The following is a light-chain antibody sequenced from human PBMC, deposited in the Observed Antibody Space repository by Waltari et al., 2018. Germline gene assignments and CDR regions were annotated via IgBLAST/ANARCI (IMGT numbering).Light chain of an antibody. CDR2: DVT. V-gene: IGLV2-11*01. Sequence: QSALTQPRSVSGSPGQSVTISCAGTGRDVGYFNSVSWYQQHPGKAPNLVIFDVTKRPSGVPDRFSGSKSGTSASLTVSGLQAEDEADYYCCSYAGIWVFGGGTKLTVL. J-gene: IGLJ3*02. CDR1: GRDVGYFNS. CDR3: CSYAGIWV.